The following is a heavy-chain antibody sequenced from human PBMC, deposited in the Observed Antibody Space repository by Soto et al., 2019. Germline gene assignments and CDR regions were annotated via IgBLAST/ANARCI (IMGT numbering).Heavy chain of an antibody. Sequence: SVKVSCKASGFTFTSSAVQWVRQARGQRLEWIGWIVVGSGNTNYAQKFQERVTITRDMSTSTVYMELSSLRSEDTAVYYCARDNNWNDQEFDYWGQGTLVTVSS. CDR3: ARDNNWNDQEFDY. CDR1: GFTFTSSA. V-gene: IGHV1-58*01. D-gene: IGHD1-20*01. J-gene: IGHJ4*02. CDR2: IVVGSGNT.